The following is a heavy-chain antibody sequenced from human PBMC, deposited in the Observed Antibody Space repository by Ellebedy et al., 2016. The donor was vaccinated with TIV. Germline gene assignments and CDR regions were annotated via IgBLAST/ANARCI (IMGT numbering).Heavy chain of an antibody. CDR3: ARGGFESSGYYDYLDY. Sequence: PGGSLRLSCAASGFPFSSYGMHSVRQAPGKGLECVAVIWYDGCNEYYADSVKGRFTISRDNSKNTLYLQMNSLRAEDTSVYYCARGGFESSGYYDYLDYWGQGTLVTVSS. V-gene: IGHV3-33*01. D-gene: IGHD3-22*01. CDR1: GFPFSSYG. J-gene: IGHJ4*02. CDR2: IWYDGCNE.